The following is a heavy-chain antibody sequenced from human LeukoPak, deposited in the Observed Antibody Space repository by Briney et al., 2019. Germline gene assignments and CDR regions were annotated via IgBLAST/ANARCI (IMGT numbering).Heavy chain of an antibody. D-gene: IGHD1-26*01. Sequence: VGSLRLSCAASGFTFDDYAMHWVRQAPGRGLEWVSLISGDGGSTYYADSVKGRFTISRDNSNNSLYLQMNSLRTEDTALYYCAKDMAPSGELLTRGIDYWGQGTLVTVSS. J-gene: IGHJ4*02. CDR1: GFTFDDYA. CDR3: AKDMAPSGELLTRGIDY. V-gene: IGHV3-43*02. CDR2: ISGDGGST.